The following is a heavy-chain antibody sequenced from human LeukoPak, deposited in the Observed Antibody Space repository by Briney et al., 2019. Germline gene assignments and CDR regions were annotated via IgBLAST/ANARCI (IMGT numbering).Heavy chain of an antibody. J-gene: IGHJ4*02. V-gene: IGHV4-61*01. CDR3: ARAGGSWSFDY. CDR2: LYFGGST. CDR1: GGSVSSGSFY. D-gene: IGHD5-12*01. Sequence: PSETLSLTCTVSGGSVSSGSFYWSWIRQPPGKGLEWIGYLYFGGSTNYNPSLKSRVTISPDTSKNQFSLKLNSVTAADTAVYYCARAGGSWSFDYLGQGTLVTVSS.